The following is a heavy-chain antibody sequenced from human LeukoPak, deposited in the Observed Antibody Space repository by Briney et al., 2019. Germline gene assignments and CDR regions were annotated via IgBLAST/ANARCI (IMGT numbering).Heavy chain of an antibody. Sequence: PETLSLLCTVSCGSINGYYGSWIRQPPGKGPEWIGYLYYRGSTNYNPSLKRRVTLSVDPSKHQLPLTLVSVPAALPARYFFPRGGMATISAYWGQGSLVTASS. D-gene: IGHD5-24*01. J-gene: IGHJ4*02. CDR2: LYYRGST. CDR3: PRGGMATISAY. V-gene: IGHV4-59*01. CDR1: CGSINGYY.